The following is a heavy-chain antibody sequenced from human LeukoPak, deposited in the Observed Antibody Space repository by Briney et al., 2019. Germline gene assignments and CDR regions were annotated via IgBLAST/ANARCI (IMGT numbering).Heavy chain of an antibody. CDR1: GYTFTGYY. CDR3: ARVYDYVWGSYRSFDY. D-gene: IGHD3-16*02. J-gene: IGHJ4*02. V-gene: IGHV1-2*02. CDR2: INPNSGGT. Sequence: ASVKVSCKASGYTFTGYYMHWVRQAPAQGLEWMGWINPNSGGTNYAQKFRGRVTMTRDTSISTAYMELSRLRSDDTAVYYCARVYDYVWGSYRSFDYWGQGTLVTVSS.